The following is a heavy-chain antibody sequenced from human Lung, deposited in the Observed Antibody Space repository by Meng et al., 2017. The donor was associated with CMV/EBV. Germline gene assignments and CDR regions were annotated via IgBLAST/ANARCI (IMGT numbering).Heavy chain of an antibody. J-gene: IGHJ6*02. D-gene: IGHD2/OR15-2a*01. CDR2: INHSGST. Sequence: SETLSLXCAVEGGSSSGYSCTWIRQSPGKGLEWIGVINHSGSTNYNPSLKSRVTISVDKSKKQCSLKLSSVTAADTAVYFCARGLADSNTFFYYCYGMDVWGQGTTVTVSS. V-gene: IGHV4-34*01. CDR1: GGSSSGYS. CDR3: ARGLADSNTFFYYCYGMDV.